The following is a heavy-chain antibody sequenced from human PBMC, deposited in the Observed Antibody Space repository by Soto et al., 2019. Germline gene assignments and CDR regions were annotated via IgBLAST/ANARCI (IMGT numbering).Heavy chain of an antibody. V-gene: IGHV4-39*01. Sequence: PSETLSLTCTVSGGSISSSSYYWGWIRQPPGKGLEWIGSIYYSGSTYYNPSLKSRVTISVDTSKNQFSLKLSSVTAADTAVYYCARDCGAAGYYGSGSYPGRGILGYWGQGTLVTVSS. CDR2: IYYSGST. CDR1: GGSISSSSYY. CDR3: ARDCGAAGYYGSGSYPGRGILGY. J-gene: IGHJ4*02. D-gene: IGHD3-10*01.